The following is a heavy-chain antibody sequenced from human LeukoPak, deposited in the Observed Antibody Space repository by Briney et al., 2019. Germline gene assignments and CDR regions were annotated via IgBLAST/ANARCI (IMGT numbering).Heavy chain of an antibody. D-gene: IGHD6-13*01. CDR1: GGSISSSSYY. CDR2: IYYSGST. J-gene: IGHJ6*03. CDR3: ARTTEAHSWRTRYYDYYMDV. Sequence: SETLSLTCTVSGGSISSSSYYWSWIRQPPGKGLEWIGYIYYSGSTNYNPSLKSRVTISVDASKNQFSLKLSSVTAADTAVYYCARTTEAHSWRTRYYDYYMDVWGKGTTVTVSS. V-gene: IGHV4-61*01.